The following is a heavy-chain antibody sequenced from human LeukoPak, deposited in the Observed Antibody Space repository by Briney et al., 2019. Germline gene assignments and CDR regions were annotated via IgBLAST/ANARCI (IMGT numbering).Heavy chain of an antibody. CDR1: GGSISSSNW. CDR2: IYHSGTT. CDR3: ATYFYGDYGSSHYFDY. Sequence: SGTLSLTCAVSGGSISSSNWYSWARQPPGEGLEWIGEIYHSGTTNYKPSLNSRVTMSVDKSKNQFSLELSSVTAADTAVYYCATYFYGDYGSSHYFDYWGQGILVTVSS. D-gene: IGHD4-17*01. V-gene: IGHV4-4*02. J-gene: IGHJ4*02.